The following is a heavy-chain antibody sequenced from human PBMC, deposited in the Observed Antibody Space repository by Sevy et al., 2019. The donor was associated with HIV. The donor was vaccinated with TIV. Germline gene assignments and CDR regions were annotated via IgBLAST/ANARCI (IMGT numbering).Heavy chain of an antibody. Sequence: GGSLRLSCAASGFTFSSYAMNWVRQAPGKGLEWVSAISGSGGSTYYADSVKGRFTLSGDKSKNTLYLQMNSLRAEDTAVYYCAKARGTTLSSYFQHWGQGTLVTVSS. CDR2: ISGSGGST. CDR1: GFTFSSYA. D-gene: IGHD1-1*01. CDR3: AKARGTTLSSYFQH. V-gene: IGHV3-23*01. J-gene: IGHJ1*01.